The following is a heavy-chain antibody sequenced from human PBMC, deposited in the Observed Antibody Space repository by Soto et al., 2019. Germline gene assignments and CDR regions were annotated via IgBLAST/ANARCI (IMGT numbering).Heavy chain of an antibody. V-gene: IGHV4-59*01. J-gene: IGHJ5*02. D-gene: IGHD3-10*01. Sequence: SETLSLTCTVSGGSISSYYWSWIRQPPGKGLEWIGYIYYSGSTNYNPSLKSRVTISVDTSKNQFSLKLSSVTAADTAVYYCARDGGAGSYSVWFDPWGQGTLVTVSS. CDR3: ARDGGAGSYSVWFDP. CDR2: IYYSGST. CDR1: GGSISSYY.